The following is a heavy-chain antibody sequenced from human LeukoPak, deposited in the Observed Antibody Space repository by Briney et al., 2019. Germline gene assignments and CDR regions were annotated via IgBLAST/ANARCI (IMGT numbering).Heavy chain of an antibody. D-gene: IGHD3-10*01. CDR1: GFTFSSYS. J-gene: IGHJ4*02. CDR3: ARARGAGPGAHFDY. V-gene: IGHV3-48*04. Sequence: GGSLRLSCAASGFTFSSYSMNWVRQAPGKGLEWVSYISSVGSSIVYADSVKGRFTISRDNAKNSLFLQMNSLRAEDTAVYYCARARGAGPGAHFDYWGQGTPVIVSS. CDR2: ISSVGSSI.